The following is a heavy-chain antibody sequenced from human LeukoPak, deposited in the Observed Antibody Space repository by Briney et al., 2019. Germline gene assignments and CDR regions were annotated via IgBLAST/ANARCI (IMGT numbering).Heavy chain of an antibody. J-gene: IGHJ6*03. CDR3: ARKYGSGRGGFYYYYYMDV. CDR1: GYTFTSYG. V-gene: IGHV1-18*01. Sequence: GASVKVSCKASGYTFTSYGISWVRQAPGQGLEWMGWISAYNGNTNYAQKLQGRVTMTTDTSTSTAYMELRSLRSDDTAVYYCARKYGSGRGGFYYYYYMDVWGKGTTVTISS. CDR2: ISAYNGNT. D-gene: IGHD3-10*01.